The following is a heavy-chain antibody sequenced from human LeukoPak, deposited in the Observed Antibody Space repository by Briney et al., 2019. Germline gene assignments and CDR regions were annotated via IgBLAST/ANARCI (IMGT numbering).Heavy chain of an antibody. J-gene: IGHJ5*02. Sequence: SETLSLTCAVYGGSFSGYYCSWIRQPPGKGLEWIGEINHSGSTNYNPSLKSRVTISVDTSKNQFSLKLSSVTAADTAVYYCARGGYSGLPIPNWFDPWGQGTLVTVSS. CDR2: INHSGST. D-gene: IGHD5-12*01. CDR1: GGSFSGYY. CDR3: ARGGYSGLPIPNWFDP. V-gene: IGHV4-34*01.